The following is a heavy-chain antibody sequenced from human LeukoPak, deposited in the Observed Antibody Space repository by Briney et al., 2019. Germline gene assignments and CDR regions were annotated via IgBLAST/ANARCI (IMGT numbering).Heavy chain of an antibody. CDR2: INPNSGGT. CDR1: RYTFTGYY. D-gene: IGHD1-26*01. J-gene: IGHJ3*02. Sequence: ASVKVSCKASRYTFTGYYMHWVRQAPGQGLEWMGWINPNSGGTNYAQKFQGRVTMTRDTSISTAYMELSRLRSDDTAVYYCARDTYSGSDDAFDIWGQGTMVTVSS. V-gene: IGHV1-2*02. CDR3: ARDTYSGSDDAFDI.